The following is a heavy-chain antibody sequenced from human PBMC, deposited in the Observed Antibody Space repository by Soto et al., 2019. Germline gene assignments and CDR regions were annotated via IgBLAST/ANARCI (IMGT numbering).Heavy chain of an antibody. V-gene: IGHV1-69*08. CDR2: IIPILGIA. Sequence: QVQLVQSGAEVKKPGSSVKVSCKASGGTFSSYTISWVRQAPGQGLEWMGRIIPILGIANYAQKFQGRVTITSDKFTTXAYMELSSLRSEDTAVYYCARDQAAAVDYYYGMDVWGQGTTVTVSS. CDR3: ARDQAAAVDYYYGMDV. J-gene: IGHJ6*02. CDR1: GGTFSSYT. D-gene: IGHD6-13*01.